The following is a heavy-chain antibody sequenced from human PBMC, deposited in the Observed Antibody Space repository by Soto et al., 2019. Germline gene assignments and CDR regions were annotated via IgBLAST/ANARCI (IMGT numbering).Heavy chain of an antibody. CDR2: INPNSGAT. CDR3: ASTGNYGSGTSFRVDY. J-gene: IGHJ4*02. Sequence: ASVKVSCKASGYTFTGYHVHWVRQAPGQGLEWMGWINPNSGATIYPQKFQGRVTMTRDTSTSTAYMELNSLRFDDTAVYYCASTGNYGSGTSFRVDYWGQGTLVTVSS. D-gene: IGHD3-10*01. V-gene: IGHV1-2*02. CDR1: GYTFTGYH.